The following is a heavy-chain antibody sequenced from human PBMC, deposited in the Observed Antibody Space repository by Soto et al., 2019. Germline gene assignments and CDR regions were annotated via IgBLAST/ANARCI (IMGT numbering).Heavy chain of an antibody. Sequence: TGGSLRLSCAASGFTFSSYGMHWVRQAPGKGLEWVAVISYDGSNKYYADSVKGRFTISRDNSKNTLSLQMNSLRAEDTAVYYCAKDKMEQWLVGGYFDYWGQGTQVTVSS. CDR1: GFTFSSYG. CDR3: AKDKMEQWLVGGYFDY. V-gene: IGHV3-30*18. D-gene: IGHD6-19*01. CDR2: ISYDGSNK. J-gene: IGHJ4*02.